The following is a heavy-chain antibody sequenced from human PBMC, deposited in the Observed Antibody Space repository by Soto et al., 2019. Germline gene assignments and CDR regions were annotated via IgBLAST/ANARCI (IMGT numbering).Heavy chain of an antibody. CDR2: TSYRSKWYN. J-gene: IGHJ6*02. CDR3: ASGLLAVAAPRGYYYYGMDV. Sequence: SQTLSLTFAISGDSVSINIAAWNWITQSPSRGLEWLGRTSYRSKWYNDYAVSVKSRITINPDTSKNQFSLQLNSVTPEDTAVYYCASGLLAVAAPRGYYYYGMDVWGQGTTVTVSS. CDR1: GDSVSINIAA. V-gene: IGHV6-1*01. D-gene: IGHD6-19*01.